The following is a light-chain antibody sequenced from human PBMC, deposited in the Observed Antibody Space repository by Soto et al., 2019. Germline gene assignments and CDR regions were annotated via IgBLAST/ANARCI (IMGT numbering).Light chain of an antibody. Sequence: EIVLTQSPATLSLSPGERVTLSCRASQSVRSYLAWYRQKPGQAPRLLIYDASNRATGIPARFSGSGSGTDFTLTISSLEPEDFAVYYCQQRSNWPLLTFGGGTKVDIK. J-gene: IGKJ4*01. CDR2: DAS. CDR3: QQRSNWPLLT. V-gene: IGKV3-11*01. CDR1: QSVRSY.